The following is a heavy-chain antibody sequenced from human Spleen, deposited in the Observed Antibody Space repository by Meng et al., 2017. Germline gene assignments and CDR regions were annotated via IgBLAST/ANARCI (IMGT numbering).Heavy chain of an antibody. CDR3: AKATGDLWNTCDI. J-gene: IGHJ3*02. Sequence: GESLKISCAVSGFTVSVSYMNWVRQAPGKALEWVSVIYSGGATYYADSVKGRFTISRDNSKNTLYLQMNSLSAEDTAVYYCAKATGDLWNTCDIWGQGTMVTVSS. CDR1: GFTVSVSY. D-gene: IGHD3-16*01. CDR2: IYSGGAT. V-gene: IGHV3-53*01.